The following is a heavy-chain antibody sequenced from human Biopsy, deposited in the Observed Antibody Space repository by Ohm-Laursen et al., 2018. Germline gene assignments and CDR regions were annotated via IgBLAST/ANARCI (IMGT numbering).Heavy chain of an antibody. D-gene: IGHD3-3*01. CDR1: GASIEDYY. J-gene: IGHJ4*02. V-gene: IGHV4-59*08. CDR2: INYRGNT. CDR3: ARLSTLFGVADFTDD. Sequence: SETLSLTCTVSGASIEDYYWTWIRQAPGKTLEWIASINYRGNTNYNPSLKSRVNISLHTSKNQLSLKLTSVTAADTAVYYCARLSTLFGVADFTDDWGQGTLVTVSS.